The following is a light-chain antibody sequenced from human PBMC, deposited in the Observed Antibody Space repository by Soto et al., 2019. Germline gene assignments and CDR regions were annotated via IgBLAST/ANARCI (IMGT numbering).Light chain of an antibody. Sequence: QSALTQPASVSGSPRQSITISCTGTSSDVGAYNYVSWYQQHPGKAPKLMIYEVSNRPSGVSDRFSASKSGNTASLTISGLQTDDEADYCCCSYTNSDTYVFGTGTKVTVL. J-gene: IGLJ1*01. CDR1: SSDVGAYNY. CDR3: CSYTNSDTYV. V-gene: IGLV2-14*01. CDR2: EVS.